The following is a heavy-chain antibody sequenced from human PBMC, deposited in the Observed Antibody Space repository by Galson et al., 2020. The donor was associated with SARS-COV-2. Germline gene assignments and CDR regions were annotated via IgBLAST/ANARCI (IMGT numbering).Heavy chain of an antibody. CDR3: VRATILVANIDVLDI. Sequence: GESLKISCAASGFTSSDHYMDWVRQAPGKGLEWIGRSRDKPNRYTTEYAASVKGRFTISRDESGNLVFLQANSLKTEDTAVYYCVRATILVANIDVLDIWGQGTMITVSS. CDR2: SRDKPNRYTT. V-gene: IGHV3-72*01. J-gene: IGHJ3*02. CDR1: GFTSSDHY. D-gene: IGHD5-12*01.